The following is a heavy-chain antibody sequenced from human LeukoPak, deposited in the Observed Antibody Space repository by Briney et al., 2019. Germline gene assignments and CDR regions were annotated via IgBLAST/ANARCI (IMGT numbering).Heavy chain of an antibody. CDR1: GFTFSDYY. V-gene: IGHV3-11*01. Sequence: GGSLRLSCAASGFTFSDYYMSWIRQAPGKGLEWVSYISSSGSTIYYADSVKGRFTISRDNAKNSLYLRMNSLRAEDTAVYYCARDLYGSGSYYSLVTRVHWFDPWGQGTLVTVSS. D-gene: IGHD3-10*01. J-gene: IGHJ5*02. CDR2: ISSSGSTI. CDR3: ARDLYGSGSYYSLVTRVHWFDP.